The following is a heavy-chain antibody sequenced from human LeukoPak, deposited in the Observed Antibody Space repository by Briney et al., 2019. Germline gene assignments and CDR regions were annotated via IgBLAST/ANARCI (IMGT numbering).Heavy chain of an antibody. Sequence: PGGSLRLSCAASGFTFSSNGMHWVRQAPGKGLEWVTVIWTDGSNKYYADSVKGRFTISRDNSKNSLYLQMNNLSAEDTAVYYCARRGSGTYDFDYWGQGTLVTVSS. CDR2: IWTDGSNK. V-gene: IGHV3-33*01. J-gene: IGHJ4*02. D-gene: IGHD3-10*01. CDR1: GFTFSSNG. CDR3: ARRGSGTYDFDY.